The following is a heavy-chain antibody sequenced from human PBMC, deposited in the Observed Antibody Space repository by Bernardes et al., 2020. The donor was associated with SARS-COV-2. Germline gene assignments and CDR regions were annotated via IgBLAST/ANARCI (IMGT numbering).Heavy chain of an antibody. CDR3: ARERGIALAGYYYGLDV. D-gene: IGHD6-13*01. CDR1: GGSISSEGTY. V-gene: IGHV4-31*03. J-gene: IGHJ6*02. Sequence: TLSLPCTVSGGSISSEGTYWSWVRQHTGQGLEWIGYIYHSGRTHYNPSLKSRVIMSVDTSKNQFSLKLSSVTAADTAVYYCARERGIALAGYYYGLDVWGQGTTVTVS. CDR2: IYHSGRT.